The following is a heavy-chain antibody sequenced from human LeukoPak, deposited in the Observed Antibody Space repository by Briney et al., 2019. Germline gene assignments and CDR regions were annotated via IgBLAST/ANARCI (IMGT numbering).Heavy chain of an antibody. CDR3: ARGSRPVYNLLTGKRYFDY. V-gene: IGHV1-46*01. Sequence: ASVKVSCKTSGYTFTTYYVHWVRQAPGQGLEWMGIINPSGGSTTYAQKFRGRLTMTRDMSTSTVYMELSSLRSEDTAVYYCARGSRPVYNLLTGKRYFDYWGQGTLLTVSS. D-gene: IGHD3-9*01. J-gene: IGHJ4*02. CDR2: INPSGGST. CDR1: GYTFTTYY.